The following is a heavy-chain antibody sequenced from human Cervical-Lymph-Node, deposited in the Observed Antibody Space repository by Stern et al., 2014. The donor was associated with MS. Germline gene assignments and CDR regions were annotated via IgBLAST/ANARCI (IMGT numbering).Heavy chain of an antibody. CDR1: GYTFTSYC. J-gene: IGHJ3*02. CDR2: ICAYHSNT. CDR3: ARGLLGSENAFDI. D-gene: IGHD2-15*01. Sequence: VQLVESGAEVKKPWASVKVSCKASGYTFTSYCISWVRQAPGQGLEWMGCICAYHSNTTYAQKLQGRGTMTTDTSTSTAYMELRSLRSDDTAVYYCARGLLGSENAFDIWGQGTMVTVSS. V-gene: IGHV1-18*01.